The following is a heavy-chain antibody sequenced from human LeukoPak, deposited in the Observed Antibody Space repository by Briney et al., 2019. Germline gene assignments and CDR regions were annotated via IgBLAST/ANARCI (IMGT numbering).Heavy chain of an antibody. D-gene: IGHD6-6*01. CDR3: ARASARPRYYFDY. CDR2: IYSGGST. J-gene: IGHJ4*02. V-gene: IGHV3-66*01. Sequence: GGSLRLSCAASGFTVSSNYMSWVRQAPGKGLEWVSVIYSGGSTYYADSVKGRFTISRDNSKNALYLQMNSLRAEDTAVYYCARASARPRYYFDYWGQGTLVTVSS. CDR1: GFTVSSNY.